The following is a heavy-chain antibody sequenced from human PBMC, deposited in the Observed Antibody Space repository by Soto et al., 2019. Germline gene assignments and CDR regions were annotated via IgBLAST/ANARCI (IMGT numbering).Heavy chain of an antibody. CDR3: AREGGYSYGYGYYYGMDV. CDR1: GGTFSSYT. D-gene: IGHD5-18*01. J-gene: IGHJ6*02. CDR2: IIPILGIA. V-gene: IGHV1-69*04. Sequence: SVKVSCKASGGTFSSYTISWVRQAPGQGLEWMGRIIPILGIANYAQKFQGRVTITADKSTSTAYMELSSLRSEDTAVYYCAREGGYSYGYGYYYGMDVWGQGTTVTISS.